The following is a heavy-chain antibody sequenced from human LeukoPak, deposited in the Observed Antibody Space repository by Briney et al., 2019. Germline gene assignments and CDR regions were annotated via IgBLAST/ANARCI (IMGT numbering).Heavy chain of an antibody. CDR2: IIPILGIA. CDR3: AREGYSYGSDSNWFDP. J-gene: IGHJ5*02. CDR1: GYTFTGYY. Sequence: SVKVSCKASGYTFTGYYMHWVRQAPGQGLEWMGRIIPILGIANYAQKFQGRVTITADKSTSTAYMELSSLRSEDTAVYYCAREGYSYGSDSNWFDPWGQGTLVTVSS. V-gene: IGHV1-69*04. D-gene: IGHD5-18*01.